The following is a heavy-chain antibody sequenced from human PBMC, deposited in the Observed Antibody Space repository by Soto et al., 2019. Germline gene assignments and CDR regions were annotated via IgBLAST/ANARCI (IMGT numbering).Heavy chain of an antibody. Sequence: EVQLVESGGGLVQPGRSLRLSCTASGFTFDDYAMHWVRQGPGQGLEWVSGISWNSGSVGYADSVKGRFTISRDNTRKSLYLQMNSLRAEDTAVYYCAREGEAFDIWGQGTMVTVSS. CDR2: ISWNSGSV. CDR1: GFTFDDYA. D-gene: IGHD3-16*01. J-gene: IGHJ3*02. V-gene: IGHV3-9*01. CDR3: AREGEAFDI.